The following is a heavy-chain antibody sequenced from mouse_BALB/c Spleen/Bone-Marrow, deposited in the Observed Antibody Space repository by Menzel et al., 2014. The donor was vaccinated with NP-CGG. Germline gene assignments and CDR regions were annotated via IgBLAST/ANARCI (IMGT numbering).Heavy chain of an antibody. CDR2: IDPANGNT. D-gene: IGHD1-1*01. CDR3: ASYYYGSSSFAY. J-gene: IGHJ3*01. CDR1: GLNIKDTY. V-gene: IGHV14-3*02. Sequence: VQLQQSGAELVKPGASVKLSCTASGLNIKDTYMHWVKQRPEQGLEWIGRIDPANGNTKYDPKFQGKATMTADTSSNTAYLQLSSLTSEDTAVYYCASYYYGSSSFAYWGQGTLVTVSA.